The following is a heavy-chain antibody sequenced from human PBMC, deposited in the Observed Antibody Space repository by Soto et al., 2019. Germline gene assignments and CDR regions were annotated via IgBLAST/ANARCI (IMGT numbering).Heavy chain of an antibody. Sequence: QVQLVESGGGVVQPGRSLRLSCAASGFTFSTYGMHWVRQAPGKGLEWVAVISYDGSNKYYADSVKGRFTISRDNSKNTLYLQMSSLRAEDPAVCYCAKGFSYSVIDYWGQGTLVTVSS. D-gene: IGHD5-18*01. V-gene: IGHV3-30*18. CDR1: GFTFSTYG. CDR2: ISYDGSNK. J-gene: IGHJ4*02. CDR3: AKGFSYSVIDY.